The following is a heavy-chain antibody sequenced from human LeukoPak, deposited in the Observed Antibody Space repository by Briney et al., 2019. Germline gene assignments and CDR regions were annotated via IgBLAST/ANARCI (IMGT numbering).Heavy chain of an antibody. CDR3: ARRSDYGRYYFDY. CDR1: GGTFSSYA. Sequence: GASVKVSCKASGGTFSSYAISWVRQAPGQGLEWMGGIIPIFGTANYAQKFQGRVAITADESTSTAYMELSSLRSEDTAVYYCARRSDYGRYYFDYWGQGTLVTVSS. J-gene: IGHJ4*02. CDR2: IIPIFGTA. D-gene: IGHD4/OR15-4a*01. V-gene: IGHV1-69*13.